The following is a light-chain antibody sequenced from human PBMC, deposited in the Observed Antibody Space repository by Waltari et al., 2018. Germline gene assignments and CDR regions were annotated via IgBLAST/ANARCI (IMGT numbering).Light chain of an antibody. CDR3: GTWDSSLSAVV. CDR2: VNN. J-gene: IGLJ2*01. CDR1: SSNIGNNY. V-gene: IGLV1-51*01. Sequence: QSVLTQPPSVSAAPGPKVTISCSGSSSNIGNNYVSWYQQLPGTAPKLLIYVNNKRPSGIPDRFSGSKSGKSTTLGITGLQTGDEADYYCGTWDSSLSAVVFGGGTRLTVL.